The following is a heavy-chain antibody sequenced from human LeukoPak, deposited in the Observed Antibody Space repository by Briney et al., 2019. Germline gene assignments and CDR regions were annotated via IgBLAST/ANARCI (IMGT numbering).Heavy chain of an antibody. Sequence: GGSLRLSCAASGFTFRSYSMNWVRQAPGKGLEWVSSISSSSSYIYYADSVKGRFTISRDNAKNSLYLQMNSLRAEDTAVYYCARDRYYGSGSHSTFDYWGQGTLVTVSS. CDR2: ISSSSSYI. D-gene: IGHD3-10*01. J-gene: IGHJ4*02. CDR1: GFTFRSYS. CDR3: ARDRYYGSGSHSTFDY. V-gene: IGHV3-21*01.